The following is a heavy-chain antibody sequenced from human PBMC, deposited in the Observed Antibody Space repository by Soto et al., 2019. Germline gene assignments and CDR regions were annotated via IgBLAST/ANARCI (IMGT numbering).Heavy chain of an antibody. V-gene: IGHV1-46*03. CDR1: GYTFTSYY. J-gene: IGHJ4*02. D-gene: IGHD6-6*01. CDR3: ARDRSRRGFDY. Sequence: QVQLVQSGAEVKKPGASVKVSCKASGYTFTSYYMRWVRQAPGQGLEWMGIINPSGGSTTYAQKFQGRVTMTRDTSTSTVYMELSRLRSEDTAVYYCARDRSRRGFDYWGQGTLVTVSS. CDR2: INPSGGST.